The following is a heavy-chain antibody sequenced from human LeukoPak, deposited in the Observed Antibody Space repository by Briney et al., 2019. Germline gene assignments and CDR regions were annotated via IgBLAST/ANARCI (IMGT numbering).Heavy chain of an antibody. D-gene: IGHD3-22*01. Sequence: ASVKVSCKASGFTFTSSAMQWVRQARGQRLEWIGWIVVGSGNTNYAQKFQERVTITRDMSTSTAYMELSRLRSDDTAVYYCARDCYYYDSSGYNFDYWGQGTLVTVSS. CDR3: ARDCYYYDSSGYNFDY. CDR2: IVVGSGNT. V-gene: IGHV1-58*02. CDR1: GFTFTSSA. J-gene: IGHJ4*02.